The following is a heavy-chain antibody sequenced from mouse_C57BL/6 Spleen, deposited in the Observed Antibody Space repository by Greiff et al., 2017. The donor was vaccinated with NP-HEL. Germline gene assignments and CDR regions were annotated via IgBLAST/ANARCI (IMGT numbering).Heavy chain of an antibody. CDR1: GFTFSSYG. CDR2: ISSGGSYT. J-gene: IGHJ3*01. Sequence: EVMLVESGGDLVKPGGSLKLSCAASGFTFSSYGMSWVRQTPDKRLEWVATISSGGSYTYYPDSVKGRFTISRDNAKNTLYLQMSSLKSEDTAIYYCARPFYYDYPFAYWGQGTLVTVSA. CDR3: ARPFYYDYPFAY. V-gene: IGHV5-6*01. D-gene: IGHD2-4*01.